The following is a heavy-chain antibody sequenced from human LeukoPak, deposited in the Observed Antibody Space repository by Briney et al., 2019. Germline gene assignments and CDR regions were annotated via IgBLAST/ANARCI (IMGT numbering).Heavy chain of an antibody. CDR1: GGSISRYY. CDR3: ARWGYFDSSTYFVVEY. J-gene: IGHJ4*02. V-gene: IGHV4-59*01. D-gene: IGHD3-22*01. Sequence: SETLSLTCAVSGGSISRYYWNWIRQPPGERLEWIGWIHYSGSTAYNPPLESRVTMSVDTSKNHISLKMTSVTAADTATYYCARWGYFDSSTYFVVEYWGQGVLVTVSS. CDR2: IHYSGST.